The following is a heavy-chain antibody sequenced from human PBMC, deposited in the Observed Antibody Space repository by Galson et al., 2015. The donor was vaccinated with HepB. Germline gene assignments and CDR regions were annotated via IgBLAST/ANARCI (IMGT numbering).Heavy chain of an antibody. V-gene: IGHV1-58*01. CDR1: GFTFTSSA. J-gene: IGHJ6*02. D-gene: IGHD3-10*01. Sequence: SVKVSCKASGFTFTSSAVQWVRQARGQRLEWIGWIVVGSGNTNNAQKFQERVTITRDMSTRTAYMELSSLSSEDTAVYYCAAIGSGSYYNEGGLWGMDVWGQGTTVTVSS. CDR3: AAIGSGSYYNEGGLWGMDV. CDR2: IVVGSGNT.